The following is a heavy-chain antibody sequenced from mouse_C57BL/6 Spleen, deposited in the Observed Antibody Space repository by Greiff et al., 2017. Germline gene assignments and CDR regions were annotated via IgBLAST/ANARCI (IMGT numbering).Heavy chain of an antibody. Sequence: LVESGPGLVKPSQSLSLTCSVTGYSITSGYYWNWIRQFPGNKLEWMGYISYDGSNNYNPSLKNRISITRDPSKNQFFLKLNSVTTEDTATYYCASGDYALYFDVWGTGTTVTVSS. D-gene: IGHD2-13*01. CDR1: GYSITSGYY. J-gene: IGHJ1*03. V-gene: IGHV3-6*01. CDR2: ISYDGSN. CDR3: ASGDYALYFDV.